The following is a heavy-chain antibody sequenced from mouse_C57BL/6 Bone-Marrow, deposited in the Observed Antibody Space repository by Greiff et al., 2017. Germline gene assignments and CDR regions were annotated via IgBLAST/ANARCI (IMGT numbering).Heavy chain of an antibody. J-gene: IGHJ2*01. CDR1: GYTFTSYW. D-gene: IGHD1-1*01. CDR3: TRDYYGSSEFDY. V-gene: IGHV1-64*01. CDR2: IHPNSGST. Sequence: QVQLQQPGAELVKPGASVKLSCKASGYTFTSYWMHWVKQRPGQGLEWIGMIHPNSGSTNYNEKFKSKATLTVDKSSSTAYMQISSLTSEDSAVYYCTRDYYGSSEFDYWGQGTTLTVSA.